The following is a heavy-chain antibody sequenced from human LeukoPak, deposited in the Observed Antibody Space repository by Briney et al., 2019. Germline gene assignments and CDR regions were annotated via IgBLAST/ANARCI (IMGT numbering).Heavy chain of an antibody. J-gene: IGHJ5*02. CDR2: INPNNGDS. D-gene: IGHD1-14*01. Sequence: ASVKVSCKAFGYTFTVYYAHWVRQAPGQGLEWMARINPNNGDSNFAQKFQGRVTMTRDTSIGTVYMDLSRLRSDDTAVYYCARMSSPLQYNWFDPWGQGTLVTVSS. CDR3: ARMSSPLQYNWFDP. V-gene: IGHV1-2*06. CDR1: GYTFTVYY.